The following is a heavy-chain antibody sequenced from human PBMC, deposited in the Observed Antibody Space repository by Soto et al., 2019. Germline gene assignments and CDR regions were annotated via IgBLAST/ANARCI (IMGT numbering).Heavy chain of an antibody. Sequence: ASVKVSCKASGYSFTANSMHWVRQAPGQGLEWMGWINPNNGGTNYARKFQGWVTMTRDTSISTAYMDLARLKSDDTAVYYCAKDPNGDYVGGIHMWGQATMVSVSS. J-gene: IGHJ3*01. V-gene: IGHV1-2*04. CDR1: GYSFTANS. D-gene: IGHD4-17*01. CDR2: INPNNGGT. CDR3: AKDPNGDYVGGIHM.